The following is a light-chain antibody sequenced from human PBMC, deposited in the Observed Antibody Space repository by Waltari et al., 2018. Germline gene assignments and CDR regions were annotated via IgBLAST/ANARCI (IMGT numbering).Light chain of an antibody. Sequence: DIQMTQSPSSVSASVGDRVTITCRASRDISRWLAWYQQKPGKAPKFLIYDASTLQSGVPSRFSGSGSGREFTLTITSLQPEDFSTYYCQQYGSSPVTFGGGTKVEIK. J-gene: IGKJ4*01. CDR1: RDISRW. V-gene: IGKV1-12*01. CDR3: QQYGSSPVT. CDR2: DAS.